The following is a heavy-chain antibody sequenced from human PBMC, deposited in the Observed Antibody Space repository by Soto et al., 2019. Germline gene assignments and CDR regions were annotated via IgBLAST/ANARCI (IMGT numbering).Heavy chain of an antibody. D-gene: IGHD2-2*01. CDR2: ISSSGSTI. J-gene: IGHJ6*02. V-gene: IGHV3-11*01. Sequence: PGGSLRLSCAASGFTFSDYYMSWIRQAPGKGLEWVSYISSSGSTIYYADSVKGRFTISRGNAKNSLYLQMNSLRAEDTAVYYCARDGREDCISTSCYGAGYYYYGMDVWGQGTTVTVSS. CDR3: ARDGREDCISTSCYGAGYYYYGMDV. CDR1: GFTFSDYY.